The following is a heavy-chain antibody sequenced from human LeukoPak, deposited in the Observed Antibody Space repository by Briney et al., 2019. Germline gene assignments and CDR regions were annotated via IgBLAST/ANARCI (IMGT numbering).Heavy chain of an antibody. D-gene: IGHD6-13*01. J-gene: IGHJ5*02. V-gene: IGHV4-4*07. CDR1: GASISSSY. CDR2: ISSGGST. Sequence: PSETLSLTCTVSGASISSSYCTWIRQPAGEGLEWIGRISSGGSTTYNPSFKSRVTMSLDTSKKQFSLNLTSVTAADTAVYYCARRIAAAEVWFDPWGQGTLVTVSS. CDR3: ARRIAAAEVWFDP.